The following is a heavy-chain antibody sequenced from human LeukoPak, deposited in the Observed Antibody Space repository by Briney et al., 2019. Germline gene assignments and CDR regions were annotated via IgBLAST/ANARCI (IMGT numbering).Heavy chain of an antibody. V-gene: IGHV2-5*02. D-gene: IGHD6-19*01. CDR1: GFSLSSSGVG. Sequence: SGPTLVKPTQTLTLTCTFSGFSLSSSGVGVAWTRQPPGEALEWLALIYWDGDKRHSPSLKRRLTITKDTSKNQVVLTMTNMDPVGTATYFCARSGRYSSGSHPFDYWGQGTLVTVSS. CDR3: ARSGRYSSGSHPFDY. J-gene: IGHJ4*02. CDR2: IYWDGDK.